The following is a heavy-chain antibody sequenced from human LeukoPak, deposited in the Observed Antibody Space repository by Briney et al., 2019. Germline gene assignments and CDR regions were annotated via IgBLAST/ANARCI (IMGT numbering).Heavy chain of an antibody. J-gene: IGHJ6*03. D-gene: IGHD3-16*01. CDR2: ISGSSGTI. Sequence: PGGSLRLSCAASGFTFSSYSMNWVRQAPGKGQEWVSYISGSSGTIYYADSVKGRFTISRDNAKNSLYLQMNSLRGEDTAVYYCARRSEFGVLYYMDVWGKGTTVTVSS. V-gene: IGHV3-48*01. CDR1: GFTFSSYS. CDR3: ARRSEFGVLYYMDV.